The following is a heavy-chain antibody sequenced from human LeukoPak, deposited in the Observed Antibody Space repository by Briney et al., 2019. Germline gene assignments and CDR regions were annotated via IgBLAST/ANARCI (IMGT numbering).Heavy chain of an antibody. CDR2: INPDSGDT. Sequence: GASVKVSCKASGYTFTGFYVHWMRQAPGQGLEWMGWINPDSGDTEYQQKFQGRVTMTRDTPIATVYMEMTRLTHDDTAVYYCARDRGPSADSGIYYQYYFTFWGQGTLVTVSS. J-gene: IGHJ4*02. CDR3: ARDRGPSADSGIYYQYYFTF. V-gene: IGHV1-2*02. D-gene: IGHD3-10*01. CDR1: GYTFTGFY.